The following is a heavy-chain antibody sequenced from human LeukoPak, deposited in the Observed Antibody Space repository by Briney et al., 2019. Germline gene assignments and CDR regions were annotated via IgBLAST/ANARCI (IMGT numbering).Heavy chain of an antibody. CDR3: ARGFPPSSKWVVPAAPGWFPIDY. J-gene: IGHJ4*02. CDR2: ISSSSSTI. Sequence: GGSLRLSCAASGFTFSSYSMNWVRQAPGKGLEWVSYISSSSSTIYYADSVKGRFTISRDNAKNSLYLQMNSLRAEDTAVYYCARGFPPSSKWVVPAAPGWFPIDYWGQGTLVTVSS. V-gene: IGHV3-48*01. CDR1: GFTFSSYS. D-gene: IGHD2-2*01.